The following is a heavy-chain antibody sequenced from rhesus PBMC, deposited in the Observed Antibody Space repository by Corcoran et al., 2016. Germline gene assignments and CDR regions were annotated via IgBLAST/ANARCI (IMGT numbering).Heavy chain of an antibody. J-gene: IGHJ3*01. CDR3: ASLDYSGSYEAFDF. V-gene: IGHV4-80*01. D-gene: IGHD3-16*01. CDR1: GASISSYW. CDR2: INGNSGST. Sequence: QVQLQESGPGLVKPSETLSLTCAVSGASISSYWWNWIRQPPGKGLEWIGEINGNSGSTNSNPSLKSRVTISKDASKNQFSLKLSSVTAADTAVYYCASLDYSGSYEAFDFWGQGLRVTVSS.